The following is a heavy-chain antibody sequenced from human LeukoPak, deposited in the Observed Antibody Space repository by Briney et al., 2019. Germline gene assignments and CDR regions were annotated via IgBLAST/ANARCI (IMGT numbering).Heavy chain of an antibody. J-gene: IGHJ6*03. V-gene: IGHV3-21*01. Sequence: PGGSLRLSCAASGFTFSSYSMNWVRQAPGKGLEWVSSISSSSSYIYYADSVKGRFTISRDNAKNSLYLQMNSLRAEDTAVYYCASSITIFGVVMWYYMDVWGKGTTVTVSS. CDR1: GFTFSSYS. CDR3: ASSITIFGVVMWYYMDV. CDR2: ISSSSSYI. D-gene: IGHD3-3*01.